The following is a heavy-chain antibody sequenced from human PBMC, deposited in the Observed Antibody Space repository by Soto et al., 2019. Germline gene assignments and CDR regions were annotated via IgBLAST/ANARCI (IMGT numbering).Heavy chain of an antibody. CDR1: GGSISSYY. CDR2: IYYSGST. CDR3: ARGQNDFWSGYYTPYYYYYGMDV. V-gene: IGHV4-59*01. J-gene: IGHJ6*02. Sequence: QVQLQESGPGLVKPSETLSLTCTVSGGSISSYYWSWIRQPPGKGLEWIGYIYYSGSTNYNPSLKSRVTISVDTSKNQFALKLSSVTAADTAVYYCARGQNDFWSGYYTPYYYYYGMDVWGQGTTVTVSS. D-gene: IGHD3-3*01.